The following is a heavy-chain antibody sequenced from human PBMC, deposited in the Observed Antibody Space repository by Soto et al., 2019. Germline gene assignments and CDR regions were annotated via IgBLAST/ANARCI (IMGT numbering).Heavy chain of an antibody. Sequence: QVQLVQSGAEVKKPGASVKVSCKASGYTFTSYGISWVRQAPGQGLEWMGWISAYNGNTNYAQKLQGRVTMTTDTSTSTAYMELRSLRSDDTAVYYCARAPPGSYYDILTGYFDYWGQGTLVTDSS. CDR1: GYTFTSYG. D-gene: IGHD3-9*01. CDR2: ISAYNGNT. CDR3: ARAPPGSYYDILTGYFDY. V-gene: IGHV1-18*01. J-gene: IGHJ4*02.